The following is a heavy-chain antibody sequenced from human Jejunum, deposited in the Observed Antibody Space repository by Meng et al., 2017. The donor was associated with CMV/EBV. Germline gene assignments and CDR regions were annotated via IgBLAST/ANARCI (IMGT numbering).Heavy chain of an antibody. CDR1: GFTVSSYE. J-gene: IGHJ4*02. V-gene: IGHV3-48*03. CDR2: TSPSGSPT. Sequence: SGFTVSSYEINWFRQAPGKGLEWLSYTSPSGSPTYYAGPVKGRFTVSRDNAKNSLSLQMNSLRVEDTAVYYCARGGYASSSRGDYWGQGTLVTVSS. CDR3: ARGGYASSSRGDY. D-gene: IGHD6-6*01.